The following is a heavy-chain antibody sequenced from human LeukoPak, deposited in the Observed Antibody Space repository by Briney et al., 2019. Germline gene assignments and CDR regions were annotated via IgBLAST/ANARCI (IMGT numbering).Heavy chain of an antibody. J-gene: IGHJ5*02. D-gene: IGHD1-1*01. V-gene: IGHV4-30-2*01. CDR3: ARNYWNDPYNWFDP. CDR1: GGSISSGGDS. CDR2: IYHSGTT. Sequence: PSETLSLTCAVSGGSISSGGDSWSWIRQPPGTGLEWIGYIYHSGTTYYNPSLKSRVTISIHRSKNQFSLKLSSVTAADTAVYYCARNYWNDPYNWFDPWAQGTLVTVPS.